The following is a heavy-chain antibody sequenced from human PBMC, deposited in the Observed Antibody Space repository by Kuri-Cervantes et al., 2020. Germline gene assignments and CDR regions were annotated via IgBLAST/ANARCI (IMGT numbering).Heavy chain of an antibody. Sequence: GGSLRLSCAASGFTFSNAWMSWVRQAPGKGLEWVGRIKSKTDGGTTDYAAPVKGRFTISRDDSKNTLYLQMNSLKTEDTAVYYCTTDLVVAAVYAFDIWGQGTMVTVSS. V-gene: IGHV3-15*01. CDR1: GFTFSNAW. J-gene: IGHJ3*02. CDR2: IKSKTDGGTT. CDR3: TTDLVVAAVYAFDI. D-gene: IGHD2-15*01.